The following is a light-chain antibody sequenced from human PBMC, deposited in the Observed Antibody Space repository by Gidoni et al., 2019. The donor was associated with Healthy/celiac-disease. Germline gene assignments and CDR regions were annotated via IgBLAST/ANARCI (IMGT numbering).Light chain of an antibody. CDR1: QSISSW. CDR3: QQYISYST. J-gene: IGKJ4*01. V-gene: IGKV1-5*03. Sequence: DIQMTQSPSTLSASVGDRVTITCRASQSISSWLAWYQQKPGKAPKLLIYKASSLESGVPSRFSGSGSGTEFTLTICSLQPDDFATYYCQQYISYSTVGGGTKVEIK. CDR2: KAS.